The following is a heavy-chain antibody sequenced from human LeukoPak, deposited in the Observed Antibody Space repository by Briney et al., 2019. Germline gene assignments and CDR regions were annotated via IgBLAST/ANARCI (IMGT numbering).Heavy chain of an antibody. Sequence: GGSLRLSCAASGFTFSSCAVNWVRQAPGEGLEWVPSIRGGGVKTYYADSVQGRFTISRDDSRNTLYLQMNSLRAEDTAVYYCAKRVGANSGPFDSWGQGVLVTVSS. CDR2: IRGGGVKT. CDR3: AKRVGANSGPFDS. CDR1: GFTFSSCA. V-gene: IGHV3-23*01. J-gene: IGHJ4*02. D-gene: IGHD4/OR15-4a*01.